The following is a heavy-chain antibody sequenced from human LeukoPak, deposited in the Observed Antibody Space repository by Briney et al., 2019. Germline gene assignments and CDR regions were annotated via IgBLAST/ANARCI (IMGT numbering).Heavy chain of an antibody. J-gene: IGHJ5*02. CDR2: INPSGSST. CDR3: ARDNSVGDIAWWFDP. CDR1: GFTFTAYY. D-gene: IGHD3-16*02. V-gene: IGHV1-46*01. Sequence: ASVGVSCKASGFTFTAYYMHWVRQAPGQRLEWLWLINPSGSSTLYAQKFQGRVTMTRDMSTTTDYMEMSSVRSEDTAVYYCARDNSVGDIAWWFDPWGQGTLVTVSS.